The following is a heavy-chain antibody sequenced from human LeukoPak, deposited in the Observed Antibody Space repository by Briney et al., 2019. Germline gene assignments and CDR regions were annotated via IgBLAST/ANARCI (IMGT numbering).Heavy chain of an antibody. Sequence: GESLQISCQGSGYSFTSYWIGWGRQLPGKGLEWMGIIYPGDSDTRYSPSFQGQVTISADKSISTAYLQWSSLKASDTAMYYCARRGGYRTFDYWGQGTLVTVSS. CDR3: ARRGGYRTFDY. CDR2: IYPGDSDT. V-gene: IGHV5-51*01. D-gene: IGHD5-18*01. CDR1: GYSFTSYW. J-gene: IGHJ4*02.